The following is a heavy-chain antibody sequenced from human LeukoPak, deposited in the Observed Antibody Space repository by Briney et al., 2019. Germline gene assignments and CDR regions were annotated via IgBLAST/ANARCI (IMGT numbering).Heavy chain of an antibody. V-gene: IGHV3-33*01. Sequence: GGSLRLSCAASGFTFNTYGMHWVRQAPGKGLEWVADMKYDGSDIYYGDSVKGRFTISRDNSKNTLYLHMNSLRADDTAVYYCARDHSPKWGSGERYFDYWGLGTLVTVSS. CDR1: GFTFNTYG. D-gene: IGHD7-27*01. J-gene: IGHJ4*02. CDR2: MKYDGSDI. CDR3: ARDHSPKWGSGERYFDY.